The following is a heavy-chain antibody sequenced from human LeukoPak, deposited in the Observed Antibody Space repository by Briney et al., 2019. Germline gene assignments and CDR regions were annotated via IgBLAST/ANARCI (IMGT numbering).Heavy chain of an antibody. CDR2: INAGNGNT. J-gene: IGHJ2*01. D-gene: IGHD4-17*01. CDR3: ARGYGDYVWYFDL. V-gene: IGHV1-3*01. CDR1: GYTFTSYA. Sequence: ASVKVSCKASGYTFTSYAMHWVRQAPEQRLEWMGWINAGNGNTKYSQKFQGRVTITRDTSASTAYMELSSLRSEDTAVYYCARGYGDYVWYFDLWGRGTLVTVSS.